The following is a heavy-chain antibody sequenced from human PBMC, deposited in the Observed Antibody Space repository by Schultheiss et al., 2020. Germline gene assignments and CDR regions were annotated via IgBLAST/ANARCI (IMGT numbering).Heavy chain of an antibody. D-gene: IGHD3-22*01. J-gene: IGHJ4*02. CDR1: GFTFSSYG. V-gene: IGHV4-38-2*02. Sequence: GSLRLSCAASGFTFSSYGMHWVRQAPGKGLEWIGSIYHSGSTNYNPSLKSRVTISVDTSKNQFSLKLSSVTAADTAVYYCARDFESSGYADYWGQGTLVTVSS. CDR2: IYHSGST. CDR3: ARDFESSGYADY.